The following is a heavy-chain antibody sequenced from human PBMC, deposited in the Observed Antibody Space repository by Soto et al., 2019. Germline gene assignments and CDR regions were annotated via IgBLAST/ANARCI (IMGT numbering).Heavy chain of an antibody. CDR2: ISSNGVGT. CDR3: ARRARPNFYYRDV. CDR1: GFTLSGYA. J-gene: IGHJ6*03. Sequence: GSLRLSCAASGFTLSGYAMDWVRQAPGKGLEYVSGISSNGVGTYYANSVQGRFTISRDNSKNTVYLQMGSLRPEDMAVYYCARRARPNFYYRDVGGKGTTVTVS. V-gene: IGHV3-64*01. D-gene: IGHD6-6*01.